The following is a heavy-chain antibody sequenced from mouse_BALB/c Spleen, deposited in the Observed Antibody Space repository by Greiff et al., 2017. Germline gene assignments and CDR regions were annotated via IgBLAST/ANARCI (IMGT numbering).Heavy chain of an antibody. D-gene: IGHD2-14*01. Sequence: EVKLQESGAELVKPGASVKLSCTASGFNIKDTYMHWVKQRPEQGLEWIGRIDPANGNTKYDPKFQGKATITADTSSNTAYLQLSSLTSEDTAVYYCARWDYRYDGVDYWGQGTTLTVSS. J-gene: IGHJ2*01. CDR1: GFNIKDTY. CDR3: ARWDYRYDGVDY. V-gene: IGHV14-3*02. CDR2: IDPANGNT.